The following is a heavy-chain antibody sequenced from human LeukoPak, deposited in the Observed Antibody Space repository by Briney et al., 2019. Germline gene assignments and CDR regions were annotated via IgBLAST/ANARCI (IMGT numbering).Heavy chain of an antibody. CDR3: ARAHIVVVPAAMQGGSYYYYYYMDV. V-gene: IGHV1-69*05. J-gene: IGHJ6*03. Sequence: ASVKVSCKASGGTFSSYAISWVRQAPGQGLEWMGGIIPIFGTANYVQKFQGRVTITTDESTSTAYMELSSLRSEDTAVYYCARAHIVVVPAAMQGGSYYYYYYMDVWGKGTTVTVSS. D-gene: IGHD2-2*01. CDR2: IIPIFGTA. CDR1: GGTFSSYA.